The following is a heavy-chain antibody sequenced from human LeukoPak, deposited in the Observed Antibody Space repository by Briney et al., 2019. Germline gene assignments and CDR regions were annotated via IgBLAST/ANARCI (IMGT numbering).Heavy chain of an antibody. J-gene: IGHJ5*02. V-gene: IGHV4-34*01. D-gene: IGHD2-21*01. CDR3: VGVREGDSRPCES. Sequence: SETLRLTCAVYGGSFGGYYWSWVRQPPGRGLEWIGQINHSGVTNYNPSLKSRVPISVDKSNNHFSLKMSSVTAADTAVYYCVGVREGDSRPCESWGQGTPVTVSS. CDR1: GGSFGGYY. CDR2: INHSGVT.